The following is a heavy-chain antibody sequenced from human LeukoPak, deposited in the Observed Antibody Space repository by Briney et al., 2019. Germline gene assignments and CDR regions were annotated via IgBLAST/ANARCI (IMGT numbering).Heavy chain of an antibody. D-gene: IGHD3-10*01. CDR2: IVVGSGNT. CDR3: AGGSGSYHVDY. CDR1: GFTFTSSA. J-gene: IGHJ4*02. Sequence: SVKVSCKASGFTFTSSAVQWVRQARGQRLEWIGWIVVGSGNTNYAQKFQERVTITRDMSTSTAYMALSSLRSEDTAVYYCAGGSGSYHVDYWGQGTLVTVSS. V-gene: IGHV1-58*01.